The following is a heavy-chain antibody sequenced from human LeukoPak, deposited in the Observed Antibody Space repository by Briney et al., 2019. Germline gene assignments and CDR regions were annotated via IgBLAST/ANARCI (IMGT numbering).Heavy chain of an antibody. CDR2: IRGRGDNT. J-gene: IGHJ4*02. CDR3: AKDVFELYDIYDH. CDR1: GFTFSSYA. Sequence: GGSLRLSCAASGFTFSSYAMSWVRQAPGKGLEWVSSIRGRGDNTYYADSVKGRFTISRDNSKNTLYLQMNSLRAEDTAVYYCAKDVFELYDIYDHWGQGALVTVSS. V-gene: IGHV3-23*01. D-gene: IGHD3-9*01.